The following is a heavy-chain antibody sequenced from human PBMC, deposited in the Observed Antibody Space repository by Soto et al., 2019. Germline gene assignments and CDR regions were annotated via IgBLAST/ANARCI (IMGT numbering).Heavy chain of an antibody. D-gene: IGHD2-2*01. Sequence: GGSLRLSCAASGFTFSDYYMSWIRQAPGKGLEWVSYISSSGSTIYYADSVKGRFTISRDNAKNSLYLQMNSLRAEDTAVYYCARDRVVVVPAAIPDYWGQGTLVTVSS. CDR1: GFTFSDYY. J-gene: IGHJ4*02. V-gene: IGHV3-11*01. CDR2: ISSSGSTI. CDR3: ARDRVVVVPAAIPDY.